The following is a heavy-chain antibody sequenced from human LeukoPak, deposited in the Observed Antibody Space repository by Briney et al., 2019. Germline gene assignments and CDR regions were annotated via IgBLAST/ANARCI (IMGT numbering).Heavy chain of an antibody. V-gene: IGHV1-46*01. CDR3: AREPRRGGANKVFDY. CDR2: INPSGGST. CDR1: GYTFTSYY. Sequence: GASVKVSCKASGYTFTSYYMHWVRQVPGQGLEWMGIINPSGGSTSYAQKFQGRVTMTRDTSTSTVSMELSSLRSEDTAVYYCAREPRRGGANKVFDYWGREPWSPSPQ. D-gene: IGHD1-26*01. J-gene: IGHJ4*02.